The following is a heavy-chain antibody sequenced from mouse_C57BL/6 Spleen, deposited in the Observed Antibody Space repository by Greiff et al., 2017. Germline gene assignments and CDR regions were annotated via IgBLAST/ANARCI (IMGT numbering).Heavy chain of an antibody. D-gene: IGHD2-3*01. CDR3: AKNEDDHPGYFDV. CDR1: GFSLTSYG. Sequence: QVQLKESGPGLVQPSQSLSITCTVSGFSLTSYGVHWVRQSPGKGLEWLGVIWRGGSTDYNAAFMSRLSITKDNSKSQVFVKMNSLQADDTAIYYCAKNEDDHPGYFDVWGTGTTVTVSS. V-gene: IGHV2-5*01. CDR2: IWRGGST. J-gene: IGHJ1*03.